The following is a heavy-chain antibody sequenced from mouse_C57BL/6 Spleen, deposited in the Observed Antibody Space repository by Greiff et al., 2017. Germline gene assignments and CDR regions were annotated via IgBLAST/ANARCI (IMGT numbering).Heavy chain of an antibody. CDR1: GYTFTSYG. J-gene: IGHJ4*01. CDR3: ARYDYGSSYEAMDY. CDR2: IYIGNGYT. Sequence: EVQLVESGAELVRPGSSVKMSCKTSGYTFTSYGINWVKQRPGQGLEWIGYIYIGNGYTEYNEKFKGKATLTSDTSSSTAYMQLSSLTSEDSAIYFCARYDYGSSYEAMDYWGQGTSVTVSS. V-gene: IGHV1-58*01. D-gene: IGHD1-1*01.